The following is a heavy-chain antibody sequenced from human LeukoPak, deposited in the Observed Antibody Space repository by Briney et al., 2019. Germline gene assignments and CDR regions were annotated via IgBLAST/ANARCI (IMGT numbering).Heavy chain of an antibody. Sequence: ASVKVSCRAPEGTFKSYAISWVRQAPGQGLEWMGRIIPIFGTANYAQKFQGRVTITADKSTSTAYMELSSRIYEDTPVYYCARDHIFMSGNKDYDYSSVYRYHLDYWGQGTLVTVSS. CDR2: IIPIFGTA. D-gene: IGHD3-22*01. CDR3: ARDHIFMSGNKDYDYSSVYRYHLDY. V-gene: IGHV1-69*06. J-gene: IGHJ4*02. CDR1: EGTFKSYA.